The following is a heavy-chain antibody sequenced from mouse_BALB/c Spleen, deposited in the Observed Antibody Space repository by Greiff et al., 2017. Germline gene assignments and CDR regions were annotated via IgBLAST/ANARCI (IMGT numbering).Heavy chain of an antibody. CDR2: ISDGGSYT. CDR1: GFTFSDYY. V-gene: IGHV5-4*02. CDR3: ARDIGTTAY. Sequence: EVMLVESGGGLVKPGGSLKLSCAASGFTFSDYYMYWVRQTPEKRLEWVATISDGGSYTYYPDSVKGRFTISRDNAKNNLYLQMSSLKSEDTAMYYCARDIGTTAYWGQGTLVTVSA. J-gene: IGHJ3*01. D-gene: IGHD2-14*01.